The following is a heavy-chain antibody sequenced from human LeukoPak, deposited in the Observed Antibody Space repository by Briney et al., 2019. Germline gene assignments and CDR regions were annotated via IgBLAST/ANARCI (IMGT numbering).Heavy chain of an antibody. CDR2: ISASGGAT. CDR1: GFTFSSYA. Sequence: PGGSLRLSCAASGFTFSSYAMSWVRQAPGKGLEWVSGISASGGATYYADSVKGRFTISRDNSKNTLYLQMNSLRPEDTAVYYCAKDRRDYGGNIDYWGQGTLVTVSS. J-gene: IGHJ4*02. CDR3: AKDRRDYGGNIDY. V-gene: IGHV3-23*01. D-gene: IGHD4-23*01.